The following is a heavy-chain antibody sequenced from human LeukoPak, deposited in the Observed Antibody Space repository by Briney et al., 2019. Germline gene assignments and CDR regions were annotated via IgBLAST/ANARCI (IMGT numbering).Heavy chain of an antibody. CDR2: IYYSGST. CDR3: AKTEAYYYDSSGYYFDY. CDR1: GGSISSYY. J-gene: IGHJ4*02. D-gene: IGHD3-22*01. V-gene: IGHV4-59*08. Sequence: SETLSLTCIVSGGSISSYYWSWIRQPAGKGLEWMGYIYYSGSTNYNPSLKSRVTISVDTSKNQFSLKLSSVTAADTAVYYCAKTEAYYYDSSGYYFDYWGQGTLVTVSS.